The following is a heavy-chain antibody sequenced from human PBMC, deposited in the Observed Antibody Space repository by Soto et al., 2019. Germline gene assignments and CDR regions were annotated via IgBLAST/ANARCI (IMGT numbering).Heavy chain of an antibody. D-gene: IGHD6-6*01. V-gene: IGHV4-39*01. CDR2: IYYSGST. CDR1: GGSISSSSYY. J-gene: IGHJ4*02. Sequence: SETLSLTCTVSGGSISSSSYYWGWIRQPPGKGLEWIGSIYYSGSTYYNPSLKSRVTISVDTSKNQFSLKLSSVTAADTAVYYCARLWESGEYSSSSCFDYWGQGTLVTVSS. CDR3: ARLWESGEYSSSSCFDY.